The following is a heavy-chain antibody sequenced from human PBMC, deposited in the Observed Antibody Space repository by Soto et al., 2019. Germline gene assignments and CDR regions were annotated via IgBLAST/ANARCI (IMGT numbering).Heavy chain of an antibody. V-gene: IGHV3-30*18. CDR2: ISYDGSNE. Sequence: QVQLVESGGGVVQPGRSLRLSCAASGFTFSSYGMHWVRQAPGKGLEWVAVISYDGSNEYYADSVKGRFTISRDNSKNTLYLQMNSLRAEDTAVYYCAKGPEYGDYRNDAFDIWGQGTMVTVSS. D-gene: IGHD4-17*01. CDR1: GFTFSSYG. J-gene: IGHJ3*02. CDR3: AKGPEYGDYRNDAFDI.